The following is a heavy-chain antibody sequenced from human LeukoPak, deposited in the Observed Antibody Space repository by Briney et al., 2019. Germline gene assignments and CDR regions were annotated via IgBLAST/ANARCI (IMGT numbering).Heavy chain of an antibody. D-gene: IGHD2-2*02. CDR3: AGSLGYCSSTSCYKSGWFDP. CDR1: GGSISSYY. V-gene: IGHV4-59*12. Sequence: PSETLSLTCTVSGGSISSYYWSWIRQPPGKGLEWIGYIYYSGSTNYNPSLKSRVTISVDRSKNQFSLKLSSVTAADTAVYYCAGSLGYCSSTSCYKSGWFDPWGQGTLVTVSS. J-gene: IGHJ5*02. CDR2: IYYSGST.